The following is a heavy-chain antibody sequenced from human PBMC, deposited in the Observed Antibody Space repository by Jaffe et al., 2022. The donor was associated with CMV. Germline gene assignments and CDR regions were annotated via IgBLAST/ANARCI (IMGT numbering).Heavy chain of an antibody. CDR3: TRHRPLDSSSWYVEDYYYMDV. CDR1: GFTFSGSA. Sequence: EVQLVESGGGLVQPGGSLKLSCAASGFTFSGSAMHWVRQASGKGLEWVGRIRSKANSYATAYAASVKGRFTISRDDSKNTAYLQMNSLKTEDTAVYYCTRHRPLDSSSWYVEDYYYMDVWGKGTTVTVSS. V-gene: IGHV3-73*01. CDR2: IRSKANSYAT. J-gene: IGHJ6*03. D-gene: IGHD6-13*01.